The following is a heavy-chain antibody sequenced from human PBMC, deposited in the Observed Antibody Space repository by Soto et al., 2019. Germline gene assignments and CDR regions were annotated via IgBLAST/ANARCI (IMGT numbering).Heavy chain of an antibody. CDR3: ARNSSYGRKVSYFDY. CDR2: ISAYNGNT. J-gene: IGHJ4*02. Sequence: SVKVSCKASGYTFTSYGISWVRQAPGQGLEWMGWISAYNGNTNYAQKLQGRVTMTTDTSTSTAYMELRSLRSDDTAVYYCARNSSYGRKVSYFDYWGQGTLVPVSS. CDR1: GYTFTSYG. V-gene: IGHV1-18*04. D-gene: IGHD5-18*01.